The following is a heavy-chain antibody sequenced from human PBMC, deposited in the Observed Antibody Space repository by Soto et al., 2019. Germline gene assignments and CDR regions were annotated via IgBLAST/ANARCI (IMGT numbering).Heavy chain of an antibody. CDR1: GFTFDDYA. CDR3: AKDRGDIVAPLRKVFDYFDY. J-gene: IGHJ4*02. D-gene: IGHD5-12*01. V-gene: IGHV3-9*01. CDR2: ISWNSGSI. Sequence: GGSLRLSCAASGFTFDDYAMHWVRQAPGKGLEWVSGISWNSGSIGYADSVKGRFTISRDNAKNSLYLQMNSLRAEDTALYYCAKDRGDIVAPLRKVFDYFDYWGQGTLVTVSS.